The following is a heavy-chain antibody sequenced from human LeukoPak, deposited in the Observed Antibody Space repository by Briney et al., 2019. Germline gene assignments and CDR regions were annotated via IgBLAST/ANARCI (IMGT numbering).Heavy chain of an antibody. CDR3: ASEIRPNDY. V-gene: IGHV3-23*01. J-gene: IGHJ4*02. D-gene: IGHD3-10*01. CDR2: IEISGDT. Sequence: GGSLRLSCAVSGFTFSSHGFTWVRQVPGKGLEWVSAIEISGDTFYADSVKGRFTISRDNSKDTLYLQLNSLRAEDTAVYYCASEIRPNDYWGQGTLVTVSS. CDR1: GFTFSSHG.